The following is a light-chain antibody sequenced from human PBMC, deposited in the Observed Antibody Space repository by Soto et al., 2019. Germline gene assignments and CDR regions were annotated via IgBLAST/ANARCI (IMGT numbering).Light chain of an antibody. CDR2: AAS. V-gene: IGKV1-39*01. J-gene: IGKJ1*01. CDR1: QTISSY. CDR3: QQSYNYPPT. Sequence: DLQMTQSPSSLAASVGDRVTITCRASQTISSYLNWYQQKRGKAPKLLIYAASSLQSGVPSRFGGGGSGTDFNFTISSLQPEDFATYFCQQSYNYPPTFGQGTKVEIK.